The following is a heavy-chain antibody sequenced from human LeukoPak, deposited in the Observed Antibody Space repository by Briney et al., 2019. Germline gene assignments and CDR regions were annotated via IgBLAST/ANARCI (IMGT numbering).Heavy chain of an antibody. D-gene: IGHD2-2*01. CDR1: GYTLTELS. CDR3: ATVSCSSTSCYEEKYYFDY. J-gene: IGHJ4*02. CDR2: FDPEDGET. V-gene: IGHV1-24*01. Sequence: ASVKVSCKFSGYTLTELSMHWVRQAPGKGLEWMGGFDPEDGETIYAQKFQGRVTMTEDTSTDTAYMELSSLRSEDTAVYYCATVSCSSTSCYEEKYYFDYWGQGTLVTVSS.